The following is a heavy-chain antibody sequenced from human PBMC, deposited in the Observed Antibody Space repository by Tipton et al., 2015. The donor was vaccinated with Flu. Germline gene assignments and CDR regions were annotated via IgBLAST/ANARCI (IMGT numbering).Heavy chain of an antibody. Sequence: SLRLSCAASRFTFSSYGMHWVRQAPGKGLEWVALIWYDGSNKYYADSVKGRFTISRDNSKNTLYLQMNSLRAEDTAVYYCARSVRGIAARPLYYYYYMDVWGKGTTVTVSS. CDR2: IWYDGSNK. D-gene: IGHD6-6*01. CDR3: ARSVRGIAARPLYYYYYMDV. J-gene: IGHJ6*03. CDR1: RFTFSSYG. V-gene: IGHV3-33*01.